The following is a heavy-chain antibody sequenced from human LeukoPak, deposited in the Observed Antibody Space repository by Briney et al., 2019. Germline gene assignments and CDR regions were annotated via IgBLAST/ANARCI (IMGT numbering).Heavy chain of an antibody. Sequence: GASVKVSCKASGYTFTSYGITWVRQAPGQGLEWMGWISAYNGNTNYAQKLQGRVTMTTDTSTNTAYMELRSVRSDDTAVYYCARDRYEWKLAGSGMEVWGQGTTATVSS. J-gene: IGHJ6*02. D-gene: IGHD1-26*01. CDR2: ISAYNGNT. CDR3: ARDRYEWKLAGSGMEV. CDR1: GYTFTSYG. V-gene: IGHV1-18*01.